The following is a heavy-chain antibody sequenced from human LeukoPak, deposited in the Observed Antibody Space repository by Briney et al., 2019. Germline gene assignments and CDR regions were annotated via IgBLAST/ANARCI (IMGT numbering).Heavy chain of an antibody. CDR3: ARAPRGVPAYFDY. J-gene: IGHJ4*02. CDR1: GGSISSYY. D-gene: IGHD2-2*01. CDR2: IYYSGST. V-gene: IGHV4-59*01. Sequence: SETLSLTCTVSGGSISSYYWSWIRQPPGKGLEWIGYIYYSGSTNYNPSLKSRVTISVDTSKNQFSLKLSSVTAADTAVYYCARAPRGVPAYFDYWGQGTLVTVSS.